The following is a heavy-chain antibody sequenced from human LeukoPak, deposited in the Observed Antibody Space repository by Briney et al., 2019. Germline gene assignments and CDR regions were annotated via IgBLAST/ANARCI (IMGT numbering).Heavy chain of an antibody. CDR1: GFNFSDYY. V-gene: IGHV3-11*01. CDR2: ISSSGSTI. D-gene: IGHD6-13*01. CDR3: ARSPPYSSQPIFDY. Sequence: PGGSLRLSWAASGFNFSDYYMSWIRQAPGKGLEWVSYISSSGSTIYYADSVKGRFTISRDNAKNSLYLQMNSLRAEDTAVYYCARSPPYSSQPIFDYWGQGTLVTVSS. J-gene: IGHJ4*02.